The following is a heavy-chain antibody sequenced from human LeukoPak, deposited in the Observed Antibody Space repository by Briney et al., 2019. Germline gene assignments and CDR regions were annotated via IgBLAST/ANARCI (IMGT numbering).Heavy chain of an antibody. V-gene: IGHV3-21*01. J-gene: IGHJ3*02. CDR2: ISSSSSYI. Sequence: PGGSLRLSCAASGFTFSSYSMNWVRQAPGKGLEWVASISSSSSYIYYADSVKCRFTIPRDNAKNSLYLQMNSLRAEDTAVYYCARAGEPIDAFDIWGQGTMVTVSS. CDR3: ARAGEPIDAFDI. D-gene: IGHD7-27*01. CDR1: GFTFSSYS.